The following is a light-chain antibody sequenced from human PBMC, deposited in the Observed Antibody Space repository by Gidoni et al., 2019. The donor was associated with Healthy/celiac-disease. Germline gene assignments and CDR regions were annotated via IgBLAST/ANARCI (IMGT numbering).Light chain of an antibody. Sequence: EIVMTQSPATLSVSPGERATLSCRASQSVSSNLAWYQQKPGQAPRLLIYGAYTRATGIPARFSGSGSGTEFTLTISSLQSEDFAVYYCQQYNNWSWTFXXXTKVEIK. CDR1: QSVSSN. V-gene: IGKV3-15*01. CDR2: GAY. J-gene: IGKJ1*01. CDR3: QQYNNWSWT.